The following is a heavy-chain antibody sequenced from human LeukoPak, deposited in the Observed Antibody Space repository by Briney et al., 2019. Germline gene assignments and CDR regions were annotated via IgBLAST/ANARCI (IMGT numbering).Heavy chain of an antibody. J-gene: IGHJ4*02. CDR2: ISSSSSTI. V-gene: IGHV3-48*04. CDR1: GFTFSSYS. CDR3: ARDETSSSWYRSAMN. Sequence: GGSLRLSCAASGFTFSSYSMYWVRQAPGKGLEWVSYISSSSSTIYYADSVKGQFTISRDNAKNSLYLQMNSLRAEDTAVYYCARDETSSSWYRSAMNWGQGTLVTVSS. D-gene: IGHD6-13*01.